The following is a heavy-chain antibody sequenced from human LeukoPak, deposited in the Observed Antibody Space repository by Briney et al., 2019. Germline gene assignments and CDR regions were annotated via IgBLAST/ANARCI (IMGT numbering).Heavy chain of an antibody. D-gene: IGHD3-16*02. J-gene: IGHJ5*02. Sequence: SETLSLTCTVSGGSISSYYWSRIRQPPGKVLEWIGNIYYSGSTNYNPSLKNRVTISVDTSRNQFSLKLSSVTAADTAVYYCARRGRDYVWGSYRYNPWGQGTLVTVSS. CDR2: IYYSGST. CDR3: ARRGRDYVWGSYRYNP. V-gene: IGHV4-59*12. CDR1: GGSISSYY.